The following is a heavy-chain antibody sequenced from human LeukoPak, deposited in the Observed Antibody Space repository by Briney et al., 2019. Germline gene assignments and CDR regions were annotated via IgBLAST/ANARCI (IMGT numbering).Heavy chain of an antibody. Sequence: PGGSLRLSCAASGFTVSSNYMSWVRQAPGKGLEWVANIKQDGSEEYYVDSVKGRFTISRDNAKNSLYLQMNSLRAEDTAVYYCARKNGLDYWGQGTLVTVSS. CDR1: GFTVSSNY. CDR2: IKQDGSEE. V-gene: IGHV3-7*01. J-gene: IGHJ4*02. CDR3: ARKNGLDY.